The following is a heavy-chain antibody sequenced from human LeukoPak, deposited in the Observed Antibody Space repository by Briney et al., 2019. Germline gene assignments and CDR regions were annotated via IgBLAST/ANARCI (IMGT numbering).Heavy chain of an antibody. J-gene: IGHJ5*02. V-gene: IGHV4-59*12. CDR2: IYYSGST. D-gene: IGHD2-2*01. CDR3: AREVVPAAIPTYNWFDP. CDR1: GGSISSYY. Sequence: SETLSLTCTVSGGSISSYYWSWIRQPPGKGLEWIGYIYYSGSTNYNPSLKSRVTISVDTSKNQFSLKLSSVTAADTAVYYCAREVVPAAIPTYNWFDPWGQGTLVTVSS.